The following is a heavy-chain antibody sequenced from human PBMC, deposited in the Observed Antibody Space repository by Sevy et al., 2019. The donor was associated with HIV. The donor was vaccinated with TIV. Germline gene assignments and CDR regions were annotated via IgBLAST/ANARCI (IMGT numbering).Heavy chain of an antibody. CDR3: ARDLPAAGAFDI. D-gene: IGHD6-13*01. CDR2: IYTSGST. V-gene: IGHV4-4*07. Sequence: SETLSLTCTVSGGSISSYYWSWIRQPAGKGLEWIGHIYTSGSTNYNPSLKSRVTMSVDTSKNQFSLKLSSVTAADTAVYYCARDLPAAGAFDIWGQGTMVTVSS. J-gene: IGHJ3*02. CDR1: GGSISSYY.